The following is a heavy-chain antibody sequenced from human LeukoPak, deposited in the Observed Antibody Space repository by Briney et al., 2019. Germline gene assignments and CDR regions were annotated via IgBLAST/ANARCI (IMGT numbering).Heavy chain of an antibody. CDR3: ARASIAVPCGY. J-gene: IGHJ4*02. V-gene: IGHV1-8*01. Sequence: GASVKVSCKASGYTFTSYGINWVRQATGQGLEWMGWMYPNSGNTGYAQKFQGRVTMTRNTSISTAYMELSSLRSEDTAVYYCARASIAVPCGYWGQGTLVTVSS. CDR1: GYTFTSYG. D-gene: IGHD6-19*01. CDR2: MYPNSGNT.